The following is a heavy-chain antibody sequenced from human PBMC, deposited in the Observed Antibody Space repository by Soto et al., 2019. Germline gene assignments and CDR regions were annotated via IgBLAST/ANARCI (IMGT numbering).Heavy chain of an antibody. CDR3: ARTYDDYAWGTMNWFDS. D-gene: IGHD3-16*01. CDR2: IYNTGTT. Sequence: QVQLQESGPGLVKPSQTLSLTCTVSGGSITSGRHYWSWIRQPPAKGLEWIGFIYNTGTTHYNPSLKSQVIISIDTSKNQFSLKLSSVTAADTAVYYCARTYDDYAWGTMNWFDSWGQGTLITVSS. V-gene: IGHV4-30-4*01. J-gene: IGHJ5*01. CDR1: GGSITSGRHY.